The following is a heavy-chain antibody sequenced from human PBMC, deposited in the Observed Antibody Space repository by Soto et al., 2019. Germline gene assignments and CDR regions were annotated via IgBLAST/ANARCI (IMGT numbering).Heavy chain of an antibody. D-gene: IGHD5-12*01. Sequence: SVFAVTIKRMSWVRQAPGKGLEWVANIKQDGSEKYYVDSVKSRLTISRDNAKNSLYLQMNSLRDEDTAVYYCARSARGYSGFIIIGGYYYYGMDVWGPGTTVTVSS. CDR3: ARSARGYSGFIIIGGYYYYGMDV. CDR2: IKQDGSEK. CDR1: VFAVTIKR. V-gene: IGHV3-7*01. J-gene: IGHJ6*02.